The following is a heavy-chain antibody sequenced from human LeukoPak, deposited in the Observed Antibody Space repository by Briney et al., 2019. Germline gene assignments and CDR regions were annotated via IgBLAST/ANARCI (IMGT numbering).Heavy chain of an antibody. Sequence: SETLSLTCTVSGGSINTPNYYWGWIRQTPGKGLEWIGNIFYSGGTYYSPSLTSRVTISLDTSRNQFSLKLNSVTAADTAVYYCARQGAVAGNFDYWGQGTLVTVSS. V-gene: IGHV4-39*01. CDR2: IFYSGGT. CDR1: GGSINTPNYY. D-gene: IGHD6-19*01. CDR3: ARQGAVAGNFDY. J-gene: IGHJ4*02.